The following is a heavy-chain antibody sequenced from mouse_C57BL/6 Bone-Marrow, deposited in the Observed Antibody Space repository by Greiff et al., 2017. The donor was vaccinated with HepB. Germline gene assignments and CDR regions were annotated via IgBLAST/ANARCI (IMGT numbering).Heavy chain of an antibody. Sequence: QVQLQQPGAELVKPGASVKMSCKASGYTFTSYWITWVKQRPGQGLEWIGDIYPGSGSTNYNEKFKSKATLTVDTSSSTAYMQLSSLTSEDSAVYYCARRYYDYDGRFDYWGQGTTLTVSS. CDR1: GYTFTSYW. V-gene: IGHV1-55*01. CDR2: IYPGSGST. CDR3: ARRYYDYDGRFDY. D-gene: IGHD2-4*01. J-gene: IGHJ2*01.